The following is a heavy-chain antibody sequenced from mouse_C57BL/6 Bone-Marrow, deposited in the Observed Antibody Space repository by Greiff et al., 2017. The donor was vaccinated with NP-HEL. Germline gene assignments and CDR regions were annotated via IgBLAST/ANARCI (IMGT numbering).Heavy chain of an antibody. Sequence: EVQLQQPGPELVKPGASVKMSCKASGYTFTDYNMHWVKQSHGKSLEWIGYINPNNGGTSYNQKFKGKATLTVNKTSSTAYMELRSLTSEDSAVYYCAAEAPYSGFYYFDYWGQGTTLTVSS. D-gene: IGHD1-1*02. CDR1: GYTFTDYN. V-gene: IGHV1-22*01. CDR2: INPNNGGT. CDR3: AAEAPYSGFYYFDY. J-gene: IGHJ2*01.